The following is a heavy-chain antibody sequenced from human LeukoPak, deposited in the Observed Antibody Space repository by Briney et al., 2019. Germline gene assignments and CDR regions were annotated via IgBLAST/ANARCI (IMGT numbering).Heavy chain of an antibody. J-gene: IGHJ5*02. V-gene: IGHV3-53*01. D-gene: IGHD2-15*01. CDR1: GFTFSSNY. Sequence: GGSLRLSCAASGFTFSSNYMIWVRQAPGKGLEWVSVIYSGGSTYYADSVKGRFTISRDNSKNTLYLQMNSLRAEDTAVYYCARDDKRSGALDPWGQGTLVTVSS. CDR3: ARDDKRSGALDP. CDR2: IYSGGST.